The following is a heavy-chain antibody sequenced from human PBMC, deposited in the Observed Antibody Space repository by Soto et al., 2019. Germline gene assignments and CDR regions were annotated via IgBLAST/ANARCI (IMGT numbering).Heavy chain of an antibody. J-gene: IGHJ4*01. CDR3: ASCFYYDSSGYDY. CDR2: IYHSGNT. Sequence: PSRTLAITCAVSGDCIGSGAYSCGGVWQPPEKGLEWIGYIYHSGNTYYNPSLKSRITISVGRSQNQFSLKLSSVTAADTAVSYWASCFYYDSSGYDY. V-gene: IGHV4-30-2*01. CDR1: GDCIGSGAYS. D-gene: IGHD3-22*01.